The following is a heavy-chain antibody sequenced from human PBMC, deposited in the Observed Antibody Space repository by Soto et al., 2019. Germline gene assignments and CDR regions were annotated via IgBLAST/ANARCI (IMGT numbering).Heavy chain of an antibody. CDR2: IYATGTT. CDR3: VRDGTKTLRDWFDP. V-gene: IGHV4-4*07. Sequence: PSETLLPCTVSGASISGYYWSWIRKSAGKGLEWIGRIYATGTTDYNPSLKSRVMMSVDTSKKQFSLKLRSVTAADTAVYYCVRDGTKTLRDWFDPWGQGISVTVSS. CDR1: GASISGYY. J-gene: IGHJ5*02. D-gene: IGHD1-1*01.